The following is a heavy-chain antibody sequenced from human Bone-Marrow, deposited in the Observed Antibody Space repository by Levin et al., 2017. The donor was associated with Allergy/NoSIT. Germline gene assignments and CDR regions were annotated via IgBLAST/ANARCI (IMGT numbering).Heavy chain of an antibody. J-gene: IGHJ3*02. D-gene: IGHD3-3*01. CDR2: INGDGRDT. Sequence: TFDKDWMVWVRQAPRKGLVWVSRINGDGRDTTYADSVRGRFTISRDNAKKTVFLQMNGLRAEDTAVYYCARRHYDFTASTDIFDIWGQGTMVTVSS. CDR1: TFDKDW. CDR3: ARRHYDFTASTDIFDI. V-gene: IGHV3-74*01.